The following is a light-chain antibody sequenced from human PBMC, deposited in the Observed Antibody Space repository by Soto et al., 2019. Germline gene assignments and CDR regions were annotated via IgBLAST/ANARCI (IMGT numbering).Light chain of an antibody. J-gene: IGLJ3*02. CDR3: CASANSGSWV. CDR1: SSDVGAYNL. V-gene: IGLV2-23*01. CDR2: DGN. Sequence: QSALTQPASVSGSPGQSITISCTGTSSDVGAYNLVSWYQQHPGKAPKLMIYDGNKRPSGVSYRFSSSKSASTASLTISGLQAEDEADYYCCASANSGSWVFGGGTKLTVL.